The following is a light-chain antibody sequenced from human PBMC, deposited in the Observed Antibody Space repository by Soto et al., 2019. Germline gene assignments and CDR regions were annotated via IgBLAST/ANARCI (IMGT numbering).Light chain of an antibody. V-gene: IGKV3-15*01. J-gene: IGKJ5*01. CDR2: GAS. Sequence: EIVMTQSPATLSVSPGERATLSCRASQSVSSNLAWYQQKPGQAPRLLIYGASTRATGIPARFSGSGSGTEFTLTISSLQSEDFAVYYRQQYNIWPPISFGQGTRLEIK. CDR1: QSVSSN. CDR3: QQYNIWPPIS.